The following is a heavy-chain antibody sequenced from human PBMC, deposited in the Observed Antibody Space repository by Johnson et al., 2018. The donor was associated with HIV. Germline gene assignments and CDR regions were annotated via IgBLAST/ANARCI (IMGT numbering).Heavy chain of an antibody. CDR2: IYSGGST. V-gene: IGHV3-NL1*01. J-gene: IGHJ3*02. CDR1: GFTFSSYA. Sequence: QVQLVESGGGVVQPGRSLRLSCAASGFTFSSYAMHWVRQAPGKGLEWVSVIYSGGSTYYADSVKGRFTISRDNSKNSLYLQMNSLRAEDTAVYYCVRDSAGLRVTMIVANAFDIWGQGTMVTVSS. CDR3: VRDSAGLRVTMIVANAFDI. D-gene: IGHD3-22*01.